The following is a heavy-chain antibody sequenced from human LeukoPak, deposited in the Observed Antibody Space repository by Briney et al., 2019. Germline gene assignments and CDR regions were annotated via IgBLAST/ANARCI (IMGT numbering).Heavy chain of an antibody. J-gene: IGHJ4*02. CDR3: VKSPLNLGYCSGGSCHYFDY. CDR2: ISGTGGTT. CDR1: GFTFSSCA. V-gene: IGHV3-23*01. D-gene: IGHD2-15*01. Sequence: AGGSLRLSCVGSGFTFSSCAVIWVRQTPGKGLEWVSVISGTGGTTYDADSVKGRFTISRDNSKNTLYLQMNSLRAEDTAVYYCVKSPLNLGYCSGGSCHYFDYWGQGTLVTVSS.